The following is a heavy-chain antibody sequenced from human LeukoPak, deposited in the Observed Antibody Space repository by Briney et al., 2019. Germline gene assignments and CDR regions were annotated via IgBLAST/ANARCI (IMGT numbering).Heavy chain of an antibody. CDR1: GYTFTSYD. CDR3: ARVYYDYVWGSYRYRYFDY. D-gene: IGHD3-16*02. Sequence: GASVKVSCKASGYTFTSYDINWVRQATGQGLEWMGWMNPNSGNTGCAQKFQGRVTMTRNTSISTAYMELSSLRSEDTAVYYCARVYYDYVWGSYRYRYFDYWGQGTLVTVSS. CDR2: MNPNSGNT. J-gene: IGHJ4*02. V-gene: IGHV1-8*01.